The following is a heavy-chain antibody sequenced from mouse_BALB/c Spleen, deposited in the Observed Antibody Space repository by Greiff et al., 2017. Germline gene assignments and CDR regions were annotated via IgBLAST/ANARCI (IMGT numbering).Heavy chain of an antibody. CDR2: IYPGDGST. CDR1: GYTFTSYY. Sequence: QVPLQQSGPELVKPGASVKMSCKASGYTFTSYYIHWVKQRPGQGLEWIGWIYPGDGSTKYNEKFKGKTTLTADKSSSTAYMLLSSLTSEDSAIYFCARTSSYAMDYWGQGTSVTVSS. J-gene: IGHJ4*01. V-gene: IGHV1S56*01. CDR3: ARTSSYAMDY.